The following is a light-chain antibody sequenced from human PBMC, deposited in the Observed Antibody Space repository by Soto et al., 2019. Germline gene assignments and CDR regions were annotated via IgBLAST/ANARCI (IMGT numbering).Light chain of an antibody. Sequence: DIQMTQSPSSLSASVGDRVTITCRASQSVSNYLNWYRQLPGKAPTLLIYSTSTLQSGVPSTFSGSGSGTDFTLTISVLQPEDFATYFCQQSYSSPQTVGQGTKGDIK. CDR1: QSVSNY. V-gene: IGKV1-39*01. CDR2: STS. CDR3: QQSYSSPQT. J-gene: IGKJ1*01.